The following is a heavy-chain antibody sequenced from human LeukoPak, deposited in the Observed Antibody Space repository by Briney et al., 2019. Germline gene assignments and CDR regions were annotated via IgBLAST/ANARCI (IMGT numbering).Heavy chain of an antibody. CDR3: ARHMNVLLWFGESQRAFDI. Sequence: PSETLSLTCAVYGGSFSGYYWSWIRRPPGKGLEWIGEINHSGSTNYNPSLKSRVTISVDTSKNQFSLKLSSVTAADTAVYYCARHMNVLLWFGESQRAFDIWGQGTMVTVSS. CDR1: GGSFSGYY. J-gene: IGHJ3*02. V-gene: IGHV4-34*01. D-gene: IGHD3-10*01. CDR2: INHSGST.